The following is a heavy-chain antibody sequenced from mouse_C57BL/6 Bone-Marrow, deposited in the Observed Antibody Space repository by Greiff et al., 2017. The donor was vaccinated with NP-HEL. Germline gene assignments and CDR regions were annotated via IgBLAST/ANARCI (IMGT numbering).Heavy chain of an antibody. D-gene: IGHD2-4*01. J-gene: IGHJ4*01. CDR2: ISNKANGYTI. CDR3: ARSIYYDYADDPFYGMDY. Sequence: EVQLVESGGGLVQPGGSLSLSCAASGFTFTDYYMSWVRQPPGKALEWVGFISNKANGYTIEYSASVKGRFTISRDNSQSILYLQMNALRAEDSATYYCARSIYYDYADDPFYGMDYWGQGTSVTVSS. V-gene: IGHV7-3*01. CDR1: GFTFTDYY.